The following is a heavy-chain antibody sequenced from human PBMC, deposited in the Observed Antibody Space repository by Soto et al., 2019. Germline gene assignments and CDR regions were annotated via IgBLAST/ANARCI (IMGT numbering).Heavy chain of an antibody. D-gene: IGHD6-13*01. CDR1: GGSFSGYY. J-gene: IGHJ3*02. V-gene: IGHV4-34*01. CDR3: ASVIAAAGWDAFDI. Sequence: SETLSLTCAVYGGSFSGYYWSWIRQPPGKGLEWIGEINHSGSTNYNPSLKSRVTISVDTSKNQFSLKLSSVTAADTAVYYCASVIAAAGWDAFDIWGQGTMVTVSS. CDR2: INHSGST.